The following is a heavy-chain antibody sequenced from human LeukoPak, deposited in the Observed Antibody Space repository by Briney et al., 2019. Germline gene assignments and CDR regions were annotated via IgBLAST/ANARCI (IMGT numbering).Heavy chain of an antibody. J-gene: IGHJ6*03. Sequence: SETLSLTCTVSGGSISSSSYYWGWIRQPPGKGLEWIGSIYYSGSTYYNPSLKSRVTISVDTSKNQFSLKLSSVTDADTAVYYCARQFSSSWYNLYSYYYYMDVWGKGTTVTVSS. D-gene: IGHD6-13*01. CDR3: ARQFSSSWYNLYSYYYYMDV. CDR1: GGSISSSSYY. V-gene: IGHV4-39*01. CDR2: IYYSGST.